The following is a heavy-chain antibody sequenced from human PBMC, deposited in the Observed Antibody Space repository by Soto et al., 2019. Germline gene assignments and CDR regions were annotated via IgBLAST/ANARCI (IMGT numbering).Heavy chain of an antibody. Sequence: QGQLLESGGGVVQPGGSLRLSCAASGFTFRSYAMPWVRQVPGKGLEWVALILVDGSRIYYGDAVKGRFTISRDNSKNTMYLEMNSRLAEDAAVYYCAANHWNDVADSFDVWGQGTMVTVSS. V-gene: IGHV3-30*03. D-gene: IGHD1-1*01. CDR3: AANHWNDVADSFDV. J-gene: IGHJ3*01. CDR2: ILVDGSRI. CDR1: GFTFRSYA.